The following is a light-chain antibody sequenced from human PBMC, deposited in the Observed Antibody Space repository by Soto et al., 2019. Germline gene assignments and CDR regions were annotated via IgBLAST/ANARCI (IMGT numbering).Light chain of an antibody. J-gene: IGKJ4*01. CDR1: HSISDW. CDR2: KAS. Sequence: IQVPESPSTLSDPVGDRGTSTCRASHSISDWLAWYQQKPGKAPKLLIYKASTLEIGVPSRFSGSASGTEFTLTISSLHPDDFATYYCQQHSDYPLTFGGGTKVDI. V-gene: IGKV1-5*03. CDR3: QQHSDYPLT.